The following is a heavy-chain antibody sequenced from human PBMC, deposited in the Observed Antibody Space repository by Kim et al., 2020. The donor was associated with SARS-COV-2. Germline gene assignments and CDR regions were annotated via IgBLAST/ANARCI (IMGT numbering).Heavy chain of an antibody. V-gene: IGHV3-23*01. CDR1: GFTFSSYA. CDR2: ISGSGGST. Sequence: GGSLRLSCAASGFTFSSYAMNWVRQAPGKGLEWVSGISGSGGSTYYADSVKGRFTISRDNSKNTLYLQMNSLRAEDTAVYYCAKDLKGGIPRKNYGMDVWGQGTTVTVSS. J-gene: IGHJ6*02. CDR3: AKDLKGGIPRKNYGMDV. D-gene: IGHD1-26*01.